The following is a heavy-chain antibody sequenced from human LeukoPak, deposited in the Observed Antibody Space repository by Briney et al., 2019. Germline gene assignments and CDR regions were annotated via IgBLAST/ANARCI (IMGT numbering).Heavy chain of an antibody. CDR3: ARGHGRSWDHDAFDI. CDR1: GFTFSSYA. V-gene: IGHV3-30-3*01. Sequence: PGGSLRLSCAASGFTFSSYAMHWVRQAPGKGLEWVAVISYDGSNKYYADSVKGRFTISRDNSKNTLYLQMNSLRAEDTAVYYCARGHGRSWDHDAFDIWGQGTMVTVSS. D-gene: IGHD3-10*01. J-gene: IGHJ3*02. CDR2: ISYDGSNK.